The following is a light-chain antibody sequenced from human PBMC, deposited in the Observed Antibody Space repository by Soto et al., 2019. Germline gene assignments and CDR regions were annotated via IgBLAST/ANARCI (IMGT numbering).Light chain of an antibody. CDR1: QILLDSGDNY. J-gene: IGKJ4*01. CDR2: LGS. V-gene: IGKV2-28*01. CDR3: LQTLQIPLT. Sequence: DLVMTQSPLSLPVTPGEPASISCRSSQILLDSGDNYLHWYLQKPGQSPQLLIYLGSTRASGVRDRFSGSGSATDFTLKSSRVEAEDVGVDYRLQTLQIPLTFGGGTRVEIK.